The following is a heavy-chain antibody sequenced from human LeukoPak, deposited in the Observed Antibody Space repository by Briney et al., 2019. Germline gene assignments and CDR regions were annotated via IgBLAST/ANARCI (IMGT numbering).Heavy chain of an antibody. V-gene: IGHV3-48*03. Sequence: GGSLRLSCAASGFTFSSYEMNWVRQAPGKGPEWVSYISSSGSTIYYAHSVKGRFTISRDNAKNSLYLQMNSLRAEDTAVYYCARDNAGTIAEGFDYWGQGTLVTVSS. CDR3: ARDNAGTIAEGFDY. CDR1: GFTFSSYE. D-gene: IGHD1/OR15-1a*01. J-gene: IGHJ4*02. CDR2: ISSSGSTI.